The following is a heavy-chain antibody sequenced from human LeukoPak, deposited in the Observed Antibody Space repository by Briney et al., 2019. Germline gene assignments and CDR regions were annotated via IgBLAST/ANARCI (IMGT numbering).Heavy chain of an antibody. CDR2: IYLGDSDT. V-gene: IGHV5-51*01. Sequence: GASLQISCKYSAYSFTNFWIGWVRQMPGKGVEWMGIIYLGDSDTRYSPCSQGQVTIQADKSISTAYLQWSSLKAADTAMYYCARAPSSSGYYPHYWGQGTLVSVSS. J-gene: IGHJ4*02. D-gene: IGHD3-22*01. CDR3: ARAPSSSGYYPHY. CDR1: AYSFTNFW.